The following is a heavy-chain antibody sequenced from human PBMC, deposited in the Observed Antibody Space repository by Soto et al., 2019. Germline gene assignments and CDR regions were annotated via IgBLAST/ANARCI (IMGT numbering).Heavy chain of an antibody. D-gene: IGHD2-2*01. CDR2: IYYSGST. J-gene: IGHJ4*02. Sequence: SETLSLTCTVSGGSISSGDYYWSWIRQPPGKGLEWIGYIYYSGSTYYNPSLKSRVAISVDTSKNQFSLKLSSVTAADTAVYYCARVMNEIVVVPAALIDYWGQGTLVTVSS. CDR3: ARVMNEIVVVPAALIDY. CDR1: GGSISSGDYY. V-gene: IGHV4-30-4*01.